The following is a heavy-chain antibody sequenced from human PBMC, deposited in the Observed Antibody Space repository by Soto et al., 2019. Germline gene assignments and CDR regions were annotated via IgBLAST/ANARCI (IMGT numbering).Heavy chain of an antibody. CDR1: GYSFTNFW. CDR2: IFPGDCET. Sequence: PGESLKISCKVSGYSFTNFWIGWVRQMPGQGLEWMGIIFPGDCETRYSPSFEGQVTISVDKSIATAYLQWSSLKASDSAMYYCARSYSSAWFGAEFDYWGQGTLVTVSS. V-gene: IGHV5-51*01. CDR3: ARSYSSAWFGAEFDY. J-gene: IGHJ4*02. D-gene: IGHD6-19*01.